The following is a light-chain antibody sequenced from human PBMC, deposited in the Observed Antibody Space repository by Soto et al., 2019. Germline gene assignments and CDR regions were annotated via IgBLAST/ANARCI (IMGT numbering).Light chain of an antibody. CDR2: GAS. V-gene: IGKV3-20*01. J-gene: IGKJ1*01. CDR3: QQYETSPRT. CDR1: QSVSSNF. Sequence: EIVLTQSPGTLSLSPGERTTLSCRASQSVSSNFLDWYQQKPGQAPRLLIYGASSRATGIPDRFSGSGSGTDFTLTMSRLEPEDFAVYYCQQYETSPRTFGQGTKVEI.